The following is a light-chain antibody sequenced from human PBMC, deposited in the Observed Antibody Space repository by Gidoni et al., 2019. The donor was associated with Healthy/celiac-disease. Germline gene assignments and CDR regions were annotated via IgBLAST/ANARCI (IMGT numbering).Light chain of an antibody. V-gene: IGKV4-1*01. J-gene: IGKJ2*01. CDR1: QSVLYSSNNKNY. CDR3: QQYYSTPVH. Sequence: DIVMTQSPDSLAVSLGERATINCKSSQSVLYSSNNKNYVAWYQQKPGQPPKLLIYWASTRESGVPDRFSGSGSGTDFTLTISSLQAEDVAVYYCQQYYSTPVHFGQGTKLEIK. CDR2: WAS.